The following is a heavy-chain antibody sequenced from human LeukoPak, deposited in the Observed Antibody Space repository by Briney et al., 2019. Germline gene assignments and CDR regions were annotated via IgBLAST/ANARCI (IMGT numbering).Heavy chain of an antibody. CDR2: IKQDGSEK. CDR1: GFTFSSYW. CDR3: ARGANSGWYAEYFQH. Sequence: GGSLRLPYAASGFTFSSYWMSWVRQAPGKGLEWVANIKQDGSEKYYVDSAKRRFTISRDNAKNSLYLQMNSLRAEDTAVYYCARGANSGWYAEYFQHWGQGSLVTVSS. V-gene: IGHV3-7*01. D-gene: IGHD6-19*01. J-gene: IGHJ1*01.